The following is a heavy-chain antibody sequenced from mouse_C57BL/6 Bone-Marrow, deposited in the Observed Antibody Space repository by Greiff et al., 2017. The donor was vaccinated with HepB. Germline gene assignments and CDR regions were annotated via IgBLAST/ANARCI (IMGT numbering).Heavy chain of an antibody. D-gene: IGHD2-4*01. CDR1: GFTFSDYY. Sequence: EVQVVESGGGLVQPGGSLKLSCAASGFTFSDYYMYWVRQTPEKRLEWVAYISNGGGSTYYPDTVKGRFTISRDNAKNTLYLQMSRLKSEDTAMYYCARHGLRRRYFDVWGTGTTVTVSS. J-gene: IGHJ1*03. CDR3: ARHGLRRRYFDV. V-gene: IGHV5-12*01. CDR2: ISNGGGST.